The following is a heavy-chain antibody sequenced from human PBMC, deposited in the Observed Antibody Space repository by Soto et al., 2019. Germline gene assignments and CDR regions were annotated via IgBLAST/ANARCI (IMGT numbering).Heavy chain of an antibody. V-gene: IGHV4-59*01. CDR3: ARDGRYSYDHSHI. D-gene: IGHD5-18*01. CDR2: IYYSGST. Sequence: PSETLSLTCTVSGDSISSYYWSWIRQPPGKGLEWIGYIYYSGSTNYNPSLKSRVTISVDTSKNQFSLKLSSVTAADTAVYYCARDGRYSYDHSHIWGQGTLVTVSS. CDR1: GDSISSYY. J-gene: IGHJ4*02.